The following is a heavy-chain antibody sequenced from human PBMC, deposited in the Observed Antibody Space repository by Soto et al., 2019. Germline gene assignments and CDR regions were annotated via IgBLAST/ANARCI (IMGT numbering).Heavy chain of an antibody. J-gene: IGHJ4*02. V-gene: IGHV4-4*07. CDR2: IYSTGST. CDR3: ARDKYSSNWYHFDY. Sequence: XETLSLTCTVSGDSIKNYYWSWIRQPAGKGLAWIGRIYSTGSTNYNPSLRSRVTMSVDTSKNQLSLKLRSATAADTAVYYCARDKYSSNWYHFDYWGQGALVTVSS. D-gene: IGHD6-13*01. CDR1: GDSIKNYY.